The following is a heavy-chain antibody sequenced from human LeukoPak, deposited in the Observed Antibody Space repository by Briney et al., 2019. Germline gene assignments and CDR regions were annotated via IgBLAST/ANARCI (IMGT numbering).Heavy chain of an antibody. CDR3: ARGAVTSPFDY. CDR2: INHSGST. CDR1: GGSFSGYY. D-gene: IGHD4-17*01. V-gene: IGHV4-34*01. Sequence: PSETLSLTCAVYGGSFSGYYWSWIRQPPGKGLEWIGEINHSGSTNYNPSLKSRVTISVDTSKNQSSLKLSSVTAADTAVYYCARGAVTSPFDYWGQGTLVTVSS. J-gene: IGHJ4*02.